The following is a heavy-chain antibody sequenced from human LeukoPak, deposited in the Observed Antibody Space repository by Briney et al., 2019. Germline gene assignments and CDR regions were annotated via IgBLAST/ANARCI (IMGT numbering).Heavy chain of an antibody. CDR3: AREFISSGYYFVDY. J-gene: IGHJ4*02. D-gene: IGHD3-22*01. Sequence: SETLSLTCTVSGGSISSGGYYWSWIRQHPGKGLEWIGYIYYSGSTYYNPSLKSRVTISVDMSKNQFSLKLSSVTAADTAVYYCAREFISSGYYFVDYWGQGTLVTVSS. CDR2: IYYSGST. CDR1: GGSISSGGYY. V-gene: IGHV4-31*03.